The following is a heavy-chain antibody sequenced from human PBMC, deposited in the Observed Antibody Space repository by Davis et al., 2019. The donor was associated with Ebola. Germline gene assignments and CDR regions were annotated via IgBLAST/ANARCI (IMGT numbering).Heavy chain of an antibody. D-gene: IGHD3-9*01. CDR3: ATLDILTAYIPYAMDV. V-gene: IGHV1-69*08. CDR1: GVTLSSYN. CDR2: VIPILGTT. J-gene: IGHJ6*02. Sequence: AASVKVSCKASGVTLSSYNINWVRLTPGQGLEWIGGVIPILGTTKKAQKFQGRVTITADKSTSTVYMELNRLRFEDTAVYYCATLDILTAYIPYAMDVWGQGTTVIVS.